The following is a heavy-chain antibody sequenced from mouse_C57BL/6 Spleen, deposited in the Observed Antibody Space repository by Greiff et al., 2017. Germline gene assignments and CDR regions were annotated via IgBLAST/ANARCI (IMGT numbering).Heavy chain of an antibody. Sequence: QVQLQQSGPELVKPGASVKISCKASGYAFSSSWLTWVKQRPGKGLEWIGRIYPGDGDTNYNGKFKGKATLTADKSSSTAYMQLSSLTSEDSAVYFCAIWLRDAMDYWGQGTSVTVSS. CDR1: GYAFSSSW. J-gene: IGHJ4*01. CDR3: AIWLRDAMDY. D-gene: IGHD2-2*01. V-gene: IGHV1-82*01. CDR2: IYPGDGDT.